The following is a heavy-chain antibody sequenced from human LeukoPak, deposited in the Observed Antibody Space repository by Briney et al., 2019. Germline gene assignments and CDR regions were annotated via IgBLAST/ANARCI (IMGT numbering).Heavy chain of an antibody. Sequence: GASVKVSCKASGYTFTSYGISWVRQAPGQGLEWMGWISAYNGNTNYAQKLQGRVTMTTDTSTSTAYMELSRLRSDDTAVYYCARDLRFLEWYYYYYYMDVWGKGTTVTVSS. CDR3: ARDLRFLEWYYYYYYMDV. D-gene: IGHD3-3*01. J-gene: IGHJ6*03. CDR1: GYTFTSYG. CDR2: ISAYNGNT. V-gene: IGHV1-18*01.